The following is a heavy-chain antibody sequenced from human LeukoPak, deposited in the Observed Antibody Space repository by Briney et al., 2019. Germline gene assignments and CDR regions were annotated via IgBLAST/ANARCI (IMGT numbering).Heavy chain of an antibody. CDR2: ISASGTIT. D-gene: IGHD3-22*01. V-gene: IGHV3-48*03. J-gene: IGHJ4*02. CDR1: GFTFSSYE. CDR3: AKTYYYDSSGYYY. Sequence: GGSLRLSCAASGFTFSSYEMNWVRQAPGKGLEWISYISASGTITHYADSVEGRFTIPRDNAKNSLYLQMNSLRAEDTAVYYCAKTYYYDSSGYYYWGQGTLVTVSS.